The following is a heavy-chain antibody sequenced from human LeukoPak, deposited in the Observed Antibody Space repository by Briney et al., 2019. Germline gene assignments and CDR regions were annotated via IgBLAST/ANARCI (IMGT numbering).Heavy chain of an antibody. J-gene: IGHJ4*02. CDR1: GLTFSNYN. Sequence: PGGSLTLSCVASGLTFSNYNMHWVRQAPGKGLEWVAVIWHDGNYKYYVDSVKGRFTISRDNSKNTVYLQMNSLGAEDTAVYSCARDSDYYDSSAYSSRGGLHYDFWGRGTLVTVSS. CDR3: ARDSDYYDSSAYSSRGGLHYDF. CDR2: IWHDGNYK. D-gene: IGHD3-22*01. V-gene: IGHV3-33*01.